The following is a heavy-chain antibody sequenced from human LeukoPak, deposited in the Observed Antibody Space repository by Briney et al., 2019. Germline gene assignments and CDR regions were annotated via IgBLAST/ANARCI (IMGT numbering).Heavy chain of an antibody. CDR2: INPSGGST. CDR1: GYTFTSYY. J-gene: IGHJ4*02. D-gene: IGHD6-6*01. V-gene: IGHV1-46*01. Sequence: ASVKASCKASGYTFTSYYMHWVQQAPGQGLEWMGIINPSGGSTSYAQKFQGRVTMTRDTSTSTVYMELSSLRSEDTAVYYCARGVGKAMSIAAPKNTEFDYWGQGTLVTVSS. CDR3: ARGVGKAMSIAAPKNTEFDY.